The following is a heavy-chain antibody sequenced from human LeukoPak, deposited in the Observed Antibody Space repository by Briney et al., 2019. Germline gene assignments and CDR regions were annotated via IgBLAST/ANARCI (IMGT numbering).Heavy chain of an antibody. Sequence: GASVAVSCTASGYTFTSYAMHWVRQAPGQRLEWMGWINAGNGNTKYSQKFQGRVTITRDTSASTAYMELSSLRSEDTAVYYCARPQKYCSSTSCYYYGMDVWGQGTTVTVSS. CDR1: GYTFTSYA. CDR2: INAGNGNT. V-gene: IGHV1-3*01. J-gene: IGHJ6*02. D-gene: IGHD2-2*01. CDR3: ARPQKYCSSTSCYYYGMDV.